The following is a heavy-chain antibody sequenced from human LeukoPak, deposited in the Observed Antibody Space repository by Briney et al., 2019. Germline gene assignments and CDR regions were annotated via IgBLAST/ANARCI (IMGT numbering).Heavy chain of an antibody. V-gene: IGHV1-69*05. CDR2: IIPIFGTA. CDR3: ARDWGIAARPGYYYYMDV. CDR1: GGTFGSYA. Sequence: ASVKVSCKASGGTFGSYAISWVRQAPGQGLEWMGGIIPIFGTANYAQKFQGRVTITTDESTSTAYMELSSLRSEDTAVYYCARDWGIAARPGYYYYMDVWGKGTTVTVSS. D-gene: IGHD6-6*01. J-gene: IGHJ6*03.